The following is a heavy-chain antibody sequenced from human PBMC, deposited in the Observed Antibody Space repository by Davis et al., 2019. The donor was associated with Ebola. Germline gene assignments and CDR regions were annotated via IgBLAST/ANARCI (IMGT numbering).Heavy chain of an antibody. D-gene: IGHD3-3*01. CDR1: GGSISSSNW. V-gene: IGHV4-4*02. CDR3: ARGTENPTIFGVVRPAAAVYFDH. Sequence: PSETLSLTCAVSGGSISSSNWWSWVRQPPGKGLEWIGEIYHSGSTNYNPSLKSRVTISVDTSKNEFTLKLSSVTAADTALYYCARGTENPTIFGVVRPAAAVYFDHWGQGTLVTVPS. J-gene: IGHJ4*02. CDR2: IYHSGST.